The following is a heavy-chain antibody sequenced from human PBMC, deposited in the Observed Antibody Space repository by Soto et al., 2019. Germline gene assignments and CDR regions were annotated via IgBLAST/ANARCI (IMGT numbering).Heavy chain of an antibody. J-gene: IGHJ4*02. V-gene: IGHV3-11*05. CDR1: GFTFSAVY. Sequence: QVQLEESGGGLVKPGGALRLSCAASGFTFSAVYMSWIRQAPNKGLEYISYISSSGTSANYADSVKGRFTISRDNATNSLYLQMNRLSAEDTAVYYCARDRGAVTGQYFDYWGQGALVTVSS. D-gene: IGHD6-19*01. CDR3: ARDRGAVTGQYFDY. CDR2: ISSSGTSA.